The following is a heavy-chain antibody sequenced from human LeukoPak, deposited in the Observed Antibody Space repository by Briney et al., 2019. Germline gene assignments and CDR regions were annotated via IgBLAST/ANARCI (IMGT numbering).Heavy chain of an antibody. Sequence: ASVKVSCKASGYTFHSYDINWVRQATGQGLEWMGWMNPGTGNTGYAPRFLGRATMTRDASTSTAYLHLSSLTSADTAVYYCARGRFDPWGQGTQVIVSS. V-gene: IGHV1-8*01. CDR2: MNPGTGNT. CDR3: ARGRFDP. J-gene: IGHJ5*02. CDR1: GYTFHSYD.